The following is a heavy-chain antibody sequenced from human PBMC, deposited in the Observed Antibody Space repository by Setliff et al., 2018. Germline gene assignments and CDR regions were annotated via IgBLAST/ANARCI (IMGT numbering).Heavy chain of an antibody. J-gene: IGHJ4*02. Sequence: SETLSLTCAVSGYSINSDCFWGWIRQPPGKGLEWIGEINDSGTTNYSPSLKSRVTISLDASTNQFSLKLRSVSTADTAVYYCRYWSGYYNNDYWGQGTLVTVSS. CDR3: RYWSGYYNNDY. CDR2: INDSGTT. CDR1: GYSINSDCF. D-gene: IGHD3-3*01. V-gene: IGHV4-38-2*01.